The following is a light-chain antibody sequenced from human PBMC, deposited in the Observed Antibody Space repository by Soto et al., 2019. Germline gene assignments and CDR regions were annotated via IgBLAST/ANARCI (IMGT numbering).Light chain of an antibody. CDR2: EVS. CDR1: SSDVGGYNF. V-gene: IGLV2-14*01. CDR3: SSYTSNSTWV. Sequence: QSALTQPASVSGSPGQSITLSCTGTSSDVGGYNFVSWYQQHPGKVPKLMIYEVSNRPSGVSNRFSGSKSGNTASLTISGLQAEDEADYYCSSYTSNSTWVFGRGTKLTVL. J-gene: IGLJ3*02.